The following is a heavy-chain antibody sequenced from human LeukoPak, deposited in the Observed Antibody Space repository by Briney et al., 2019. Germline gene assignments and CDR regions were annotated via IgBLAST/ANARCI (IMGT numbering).Heavy chain of an antibody. J-gene: IGHJ4*02. CDR3: ARDLYEMCADY. D-gene: IGHD2/OR15-2a*01. V-gene: IGHV3-48*01. CDR1: GFTFSSYS. CDR2: ISSSRTI. Sequence: GGSLRLSCAASGFTFSSYSMNWVRQAPGKGLEWVSYISSSRTIYYADSVKGQFTISRDNAKNSLYLQMNSLRAEDTAVYYCARDLYEMCADYWGQGTLVTVSS.